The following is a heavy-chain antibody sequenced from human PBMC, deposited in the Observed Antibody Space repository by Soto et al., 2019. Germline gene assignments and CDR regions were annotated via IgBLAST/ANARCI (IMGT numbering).Heavy chain of an antibody. Sequence: EVQLVESGGGLVQPGGALRPSCAASGFTFSSYSMNWVRQAPGKGLEWVSYISSSSSTIYYADSVKGRFTISRDNAKNSLYLQMNSLRAEDTAVYYCARDMCARYRGYEATCEFDYWGQGTLVTVSS. J-gene: IGHJ4*02. V-gene: IGHV3-48*01. D-gene: IGHD5-12*01. CDR2: ISSSSSTI. CDR1: GFTFSSYS. CDR3: ARDMCARYRGYEATCEFDY.